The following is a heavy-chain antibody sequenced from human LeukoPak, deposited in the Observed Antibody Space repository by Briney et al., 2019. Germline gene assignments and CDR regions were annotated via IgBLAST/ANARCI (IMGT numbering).Heavy chain of an antibody. V-gene: IGHV1-46*01. D-gene: IGHD6-13*01. CDR1: GYTFTSYY. J-gene: IGHJ4*02. CDR3: ARDWSPNIAAAENYYFDY. Sequence: ASVKVSCKASGYTFTSYYMHWVRQAPGQGLEWMGIINPSGGSTSYAQEFQGRVTMTRDTSTSTVYMELSSLRSEDTAVYYCARDWSPNIAAAENYYFDYWGQGTLVTVSS. CDR2: INPSGGST.